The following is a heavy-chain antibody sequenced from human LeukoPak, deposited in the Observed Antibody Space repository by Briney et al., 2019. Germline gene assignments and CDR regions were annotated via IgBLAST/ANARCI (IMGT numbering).Heavy chain of an antibody. J-gene: IGHJ6*03. CDR3: ARGTPTALAGTHYYYYYYMDV. Sequence: ASVNVSCTASGYTFIVYYIHWVRQAPGQGLEWMGWITPNSGGTNYSQNFQGRVTMTRDTSISTAYMELSRLTSDDTSVYYCARGTPTALAGTHYYYYYYMDVWGKGTTVTVSS. CDR1: GYTFIVYY. D-gene: IGHD6-19*01. CDR2: ITPNSGGT. V-gene: IGHV1-2*02.